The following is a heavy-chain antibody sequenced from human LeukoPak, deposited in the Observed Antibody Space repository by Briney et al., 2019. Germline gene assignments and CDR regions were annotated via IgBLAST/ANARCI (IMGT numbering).Heavy chain of an antibody. CDR3: ARSPLMTTYLVDF. CDR1: GFTFDDYG. J-gene: IGHJ4*02. CDR2: INWDGGST. V-gene: IGHV3-20*04. D-gene: IGHD4-11*01. Sequence: GGSLRLSCAASGFTFDDYGMNWVRQAPGKGLEWVAGINWDGGSTGYADSVKGRFTISRDNAKNSLYLQMNSLRAEDTALYYCARSPLMTTYLVDFWGQGTLVTVSS.